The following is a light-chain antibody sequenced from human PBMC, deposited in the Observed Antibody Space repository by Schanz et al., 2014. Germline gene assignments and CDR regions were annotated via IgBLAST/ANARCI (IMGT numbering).Light chain of an antibody. J-gene: IGLJ3*02. V-gene: IGLV4-69*01. CDR1: SGHSSYA. CDR3: QTWGTGNPV. CDR2: LKSDGSH. Sequence: QSVLTQSPSASASLGASVKLTCTLSSGHSSYAIAWHQQQPEKGPRYLMKLKSDGSHSKGDGIPDRFSGSSSGAERYLTISSLQSEDEADYYCQTWGTGNPVLGGGTKLTVL.